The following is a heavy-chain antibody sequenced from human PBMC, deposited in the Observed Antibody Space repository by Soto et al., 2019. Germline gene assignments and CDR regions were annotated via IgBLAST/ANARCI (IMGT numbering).Heavy chain of an antibody. Sequence: GGSLRLSCAASGFTFSSYAMSWVRQAPGKGLEWVSAISGSGGSTYYADSVKGRFTISRDNSKNTLYLQMNSLRAEDTAVYYCARDWTYYYDSSGYYLGQGYFDYWGQGTLVTVSS. CDR1: GFTFSSYA. CDR2: ISGSGGST. CDR3: ARDWTYYYDSSGYYLGQGYFDY. D-gene: IGHD3-22*01. J-gene: IGHJ4*02. V-gene: IGHV3-23*01.